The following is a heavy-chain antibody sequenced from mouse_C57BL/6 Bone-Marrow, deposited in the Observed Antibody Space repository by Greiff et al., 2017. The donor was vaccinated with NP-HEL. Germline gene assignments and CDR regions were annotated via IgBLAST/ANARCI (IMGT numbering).Heavy chain of an antibody. Sequence: EVKVVESGGDLVKPGGSLKLSCAASGFTFSSYGMSWVRQTPDKRLEWVATISSGGSYTYYPDSVKGRFTISRDNAKNTLYLQMSSLKSEDTAMYYCARRGEYFDVWGTGTTVTVSS. V-gene: IGHV5-6*02. J-gene: IGHJ1*03. CDR2: ISSGGSYT. CDR3: ARRGEYFDV. CDR1: GFTFSSYG.